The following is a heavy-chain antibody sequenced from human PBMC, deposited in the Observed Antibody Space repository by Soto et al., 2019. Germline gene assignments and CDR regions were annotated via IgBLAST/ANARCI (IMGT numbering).Heavy chain of an antibody. V-gene: IGHV3-15*01. D-gene: IGHD6-13*01. CDR1: GFTFNNAW. CDR2: IKSKTDGETT. CDR3: TSGHSAGLY. J-gene: IGHJ4*01. Sequence: EVQLVESGGGLVKPGGSLRLSCTASGFTFNNAWMSWVRQGPGKGLEWVGRIKSKTDGETTDYAAPVKGRFSISRDDSEHTLYLQINSLKTEDTAVYYCTSGHSAGLYWGHGTLVTVSS.